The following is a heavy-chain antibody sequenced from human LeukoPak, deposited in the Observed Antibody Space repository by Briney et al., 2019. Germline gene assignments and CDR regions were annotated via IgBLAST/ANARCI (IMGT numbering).Heavy chain of an antibody. J-gene: IGHJ4*02. CDR2: IIPILGIA. CDR3: ARRSSSWYFSDY. Sequence: GASVKVSCKASGGTFSSYAISWVRQAPGQGLEWMGRIIPILGIANYAQKFQGRVTITADKSTSTAYMELSSPRSEDTAVYYCARRSSSWYFSDYWGQGTLVTVSS. CDR1: GGTFSSYA. D-gene: IGHD6-13*01. V-gene: IGHV1-69*04.